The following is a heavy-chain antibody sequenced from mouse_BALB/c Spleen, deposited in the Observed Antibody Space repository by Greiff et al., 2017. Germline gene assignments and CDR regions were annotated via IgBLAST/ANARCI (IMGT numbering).Heavy chain of an antibody. J-gene: IGHJ1*01. Sequence: DVKLVESGGGLVQPGGSLRLSCATSGFTFTDYYMSWVRQPPGKALEWLGFIRNKANGYTTEYSASVKGRFTISRDNSQSILYLQMNTLRAEDSATYYCARLDYYGSSYVDVWGAGTTVTVSS. D-gene: IGHD1-1*01. CDR3: ARLDYYGSSYVDV. V-gene: IGHV7-3*02. CDR1: GFTFTDYY. CDR2: IRNKANGYTT.